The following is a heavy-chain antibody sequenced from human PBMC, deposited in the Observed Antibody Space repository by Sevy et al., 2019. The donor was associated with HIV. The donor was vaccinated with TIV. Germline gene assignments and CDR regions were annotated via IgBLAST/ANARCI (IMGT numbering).Heavy chain of an antibody. Sequence: GGSLRLSCAASGFTFSDYYMSWIRQAPGKGLEWVSYISSSGSTIYYADSVKGRFTISRDNAKNSLYLQMNSLRAEDTAVYYCARAWGTMVRGVISSDAFDIWGQGTMVTVSS. CDR1: GFTFSDYY. CDR2: ISSSGSTI. V-gene: IGHV3-11*01. CDR3: ARAWGTMVRGVISSDAFDI. D-gene: IGHD3-10*01. J-gene: IGHJ3*02.